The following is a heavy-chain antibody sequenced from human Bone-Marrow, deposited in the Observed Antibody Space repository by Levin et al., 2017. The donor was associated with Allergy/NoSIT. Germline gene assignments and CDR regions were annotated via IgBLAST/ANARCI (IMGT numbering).Heavy chain of an antibody. CDR3: ARHSYGADSDAPYYFHGMDV. CDR1: GYDFTKYW. V-gene: IGHV5-51*01. J-gene: IGHJ6*02. Sequence: RGESLKISCQASGYDFTKYWIGWVRQMPGKGLEWMGIIHPIDSHTRYSPSFQGQVSISADKSISTAYLQWSSLKASETAIFYCARHSYGADSDAPYYFHGMDVWGQGTAVTVSS. CDR2: IHPIDSHT. D-gene: IGHD4-23*01.